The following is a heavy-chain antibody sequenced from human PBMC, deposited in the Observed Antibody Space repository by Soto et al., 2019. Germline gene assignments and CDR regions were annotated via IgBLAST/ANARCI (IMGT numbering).Heavy chain of an antibody. CDR2: ISGSGGST. J-gene: IGHJ4*02. CDR3: AKQITVTTRVFDY. V-gene: IGHV3-23*01. CDR1: GFTFSSYA. D-gene: IGHD4-17*01. Sequence: EVQLLESGGGLVQPGGSLRLSCAASGFTFSSYAMSWVRQAPGKGLEWVSAISGSGGSTYYADSVKGRFTISRDNSKNTLYRQMNSLRAEDTAVYYCAKQITVTTRVFDYWGQGTLVTVSS.